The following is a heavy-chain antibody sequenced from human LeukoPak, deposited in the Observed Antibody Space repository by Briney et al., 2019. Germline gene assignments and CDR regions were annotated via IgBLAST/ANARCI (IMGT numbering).Heavy chain of an antibody. CDR1: GFAVSSNH. V-gene: IGHV3-53*01. CDR3: ARTEAFDY. Sequence: GGSLRLSCAASGFAVSSNHMNWVRQAPGKGLEWVSVIFNGGSTYYADSVKGRFTISRDNSKNTLYLQMNSLRAEDTAVYYCARTEAFDYWGQGTLVTVSS. J-gene: IGHJ4*02. CDR2: IFNGGST.